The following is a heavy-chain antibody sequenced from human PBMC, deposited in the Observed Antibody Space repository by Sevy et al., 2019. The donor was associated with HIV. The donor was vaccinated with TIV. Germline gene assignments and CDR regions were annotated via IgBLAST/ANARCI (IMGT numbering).Heavy chain of an antibody. CDR3: ARGRRNWGLGGLDV. Sequence: GGSLRLSCAASGFTFSDSWMTWVRQAPGKGLEWVANIKEDGNERYYVDSVKGRFTLSRDNAKMSVYLEITSLRVEDSAIYYCARGRRNWGLGGLDVWGQGTTVTVSS. CDR2: IKEDGNER. CDR1: GFTFSDSW. J-gene: IGHJ6*02. V-gene: IGHV3-7*01. D-gene: IGHD3-16*01.